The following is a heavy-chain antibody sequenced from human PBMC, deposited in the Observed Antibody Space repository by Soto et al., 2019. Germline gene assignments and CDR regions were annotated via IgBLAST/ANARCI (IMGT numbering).Heavy chain of an antibody. J-gene: IGHJ6*02. CDR3: ARDLWGYCGTDCYPLDV. Sequence: SETLSLTCTVSGGSISSYYWSWIRQPPGKGLEWIGYIYNTGSTVYNPSLKSRVTISVDTSKNQFYLKVNSVTAADTAVYYCARDLWGYCGTDCYPLDVWGQGTTVTVSS. V-gene: IGHV4-59*01. D-gene: IGHD2-21*02. CDR2: IYNTGST. CDR1: GGSISSYY.